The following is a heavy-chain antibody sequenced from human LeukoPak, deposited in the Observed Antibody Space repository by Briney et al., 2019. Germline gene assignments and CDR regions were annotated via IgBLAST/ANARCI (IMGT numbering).Heavy chain of an antibody. V-gene: IGHV4-59*01. CDR3: ARQSYYDSSGYYPDY. Sequence: SETLSLTCTVSGGSLSSYYWSWIRQPPGKGLEWIGYIYYSGSTNYNPSLKSRVTISIDTSKNQFSLKLSSVTAADTAVYYCARQSYYDSSGYYPDYWGQGTLVTVSS. D-gene: IGHD3-22*01. J-gene: IGHJ4*02. CDR1: GGSLSSYY. CDR2: IYYSGST.